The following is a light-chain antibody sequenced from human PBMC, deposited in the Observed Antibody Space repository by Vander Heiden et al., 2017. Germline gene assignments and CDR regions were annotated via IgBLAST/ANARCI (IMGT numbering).Light chain of an antibody. J-gene: IGLJ2*01. CDR1: KLGDKY. CDR2: QDS. Sequence: SYELTQPPSVSVSPGQTASITCSGDKLGDKYACWYQQKPGQSPVRVIYQDSKRPSGIPERFSGSNSGNKATLTISGTQAMDEADDYCQAWDSSTVGFGGGTKLTVL. CDR3: QAWDSSTVG. V-gene: IGLV3-1*01.